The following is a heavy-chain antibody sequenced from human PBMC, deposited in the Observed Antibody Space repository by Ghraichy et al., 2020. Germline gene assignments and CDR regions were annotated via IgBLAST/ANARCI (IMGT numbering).Heavy chain of an antibody. V-gene: IGHV3-66*01. D-gene: IGHD4-23*01. CDR1: GFTVSSNY. CDR2: IDTGGST. Sequence: GGSLRLSCAASGFTVSSNYMSWVRQAPGKGLEWVSAIDTGGSTFYADSVKGRFTISRDNSKNMLFLQMNSLTAEDTAVYYCARDSYGGNWYNWFDPWGQGTLVTVSS. CDR3: ARDSYGGNWYNWFDP. J-gene: IGHJ5*02.